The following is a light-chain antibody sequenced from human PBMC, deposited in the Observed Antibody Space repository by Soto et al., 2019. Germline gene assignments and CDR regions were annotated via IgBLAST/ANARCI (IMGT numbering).Light chain of an antibody. CDR3: HQSVDSPQT. V-gene: IGKV3-20*01. J-gene: IGKJ1*01. CDR1: QSVTTSY. Sequence: EIVLTQSPGTLSLSPGERTTLSCRTSQSVTTSYLAWYQQKPGQAPTLLIYGTSIRATGVQDRFSGSGSATDFTLTISSLEPEDFGVYYCHQSVDSPQTFGQGTKVEI. CDR2: GTS.